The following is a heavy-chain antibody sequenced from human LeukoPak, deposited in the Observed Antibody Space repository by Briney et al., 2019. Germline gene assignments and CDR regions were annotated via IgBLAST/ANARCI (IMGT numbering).Heavy chain of an antibody. V-gene: IGHV1-18*01. CDR2: ICADNGNT. Sequence: ASVTVSCKASGYTFTSYGISWVRQAPGQGLEWMGCICADNGNTNYAQKLRGRVTMTTDTSTSTAYMELRSLRSDDPAVYYCARDGREYVHVWGQGTLVTVSS. D-gene: IGHD1-26*01. J-gene: IGHJ4*02. CDR1: GYTFTSYG. CDR3: ARDGREYVHV.